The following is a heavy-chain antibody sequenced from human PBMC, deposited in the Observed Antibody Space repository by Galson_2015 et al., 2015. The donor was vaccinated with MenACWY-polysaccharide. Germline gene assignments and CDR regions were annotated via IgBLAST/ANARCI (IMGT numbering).Heavy chain of an antibody. V-gene: IGHV3-23*01. CDR2: ISGSGGST. CDR3: ATSRRKYSSGWSAFDI. CDR1: GFTFSSYA. J-gene: IGHJ3*02. D-gene: IGHD6-19*01. Sequence: SLRLSCAASGFTFSSYAMSWVRQAPGKGLEWVSAISGSGGSTYYADSVKGRFTISRDNSKNTLYLQMNSLRAEDTAVYYCATSRRKYSSGWSAFDIWGQGTMVTVSS.